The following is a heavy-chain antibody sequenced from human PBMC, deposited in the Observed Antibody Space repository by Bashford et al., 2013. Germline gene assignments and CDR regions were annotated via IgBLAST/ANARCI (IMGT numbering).Heavy chain of an antibody. CDR2: INHSGST. CDR3: ARGRQYSRYSSSWYPAYYYYGMDV. D-gene: IGHD6-13*01. Sequence: LLYSSETLSLTCTVYGGSFSGYYWSWIRQPPGKGLEWIGEINHSGSTNYNPSLKSRVTISVDTSKNQFSLKLSSVTAADTAVYYCARGRQYSRYSSSWYPAYYYYGMDVWGQGTTVTVSS. J-gene: IGHJ6*02. V-gene: IGHV4-34*01. CDR1: GGSFSGYY.